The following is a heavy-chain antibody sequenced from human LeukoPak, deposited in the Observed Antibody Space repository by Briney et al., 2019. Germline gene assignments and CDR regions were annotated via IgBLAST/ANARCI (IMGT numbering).Heavy chain of an antibody. CDR1: GFTFSSYE. V-gene: IGHV3-48*03. CDR2: ISSSGSTI. J-gene: IGHJ3*02. CDR3: ARAKYYDSRGYSVREAYDI. Sequence: GGSLRLSCAASGFTFSSYEMNWVRQAPGKGLEWVSYISSSGSTIYYADSMKDRFTISRDNSRNTLYLQMNNLRPEDTAVYSCARAKYYDSRGYSVREAYDIWGQGTMVTVSS. D-gene: IGHD3-22*01.